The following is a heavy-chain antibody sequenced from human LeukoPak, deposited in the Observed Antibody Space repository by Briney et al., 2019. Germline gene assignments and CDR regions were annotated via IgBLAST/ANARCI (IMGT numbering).Heavy chain of an antibody. J-gene: IGHJ4*02. D-gene: IGHD2-15*01. CDR2: INPSGGST. CDR3: ARVCSGGSCYGDY. V-gene: IGHV1-46*01. CDR1: GYTFTSYD. Sequence: ASVKVSCKASGYTFTSYDINWVRQAPGQGLEWMGIINPSGGSTSYAQKFQGRVTMTRDTSTSTVYMELSSLRSEDTAVYYCARVCSGGSCYGDYWGQGTLVTVSS.